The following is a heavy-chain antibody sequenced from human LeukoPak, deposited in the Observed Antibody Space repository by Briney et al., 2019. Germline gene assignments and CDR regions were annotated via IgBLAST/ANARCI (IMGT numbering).Heavy chain of an antibody. D-gene: IGHD3-3*01. Sequence: SETLSLTCTVSGGSISSYYWSWIRQPPGKGLEWIGSIYYSGSTYYNPSLKSRVTISVDTSKNQFSLKLSSVTAADTAVYYCARLCSCREWYLPSPRHYYMDVWGKGTTVTVSS. J-gene: IGHJ6*03. CDR2: IYYSGST. CDR3: ARLCSCREWYLPSPRHYYMDV. CDR1: GGSISSYY. V-gene: IGHV4-59*05.